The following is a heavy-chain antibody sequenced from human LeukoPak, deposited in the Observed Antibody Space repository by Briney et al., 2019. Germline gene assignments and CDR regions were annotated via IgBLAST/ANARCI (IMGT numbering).Heavy chain of an antibody. CDR2: ISAYNGNT. V-gene: IGHV1-18*01. CDR1: GYTFTSYG. Sequence: ASVKVSCKASGYTFTSYGISWVRQAPGQGLEWMGWISAYNGNTNYAQKLQGRVTMTTDTSTSTAYMELRSLRSDDTAVYYCARDHPPDYDYSMPGGYWGQGTLVTVSS. CDR3: ARDHPPDYDYSMPGGY. J-gene: IGHJ4*02. D-gene: IGHD4-11*01.